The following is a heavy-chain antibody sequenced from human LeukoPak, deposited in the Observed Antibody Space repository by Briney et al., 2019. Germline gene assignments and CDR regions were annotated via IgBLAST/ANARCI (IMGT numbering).Heavy chain of an antibody. V-gene: IGHV3-30*03. D-gene: IGHD6-13*01. CDR3: ARGKSSSWYVGYFDL. CDR2: ISYDGSNK. CDR1: GFIFSTYD. Sequence: GGSLRLSCAASGFIFSTYDMHWVRQAPGKGLEWVAVISYDGSNKYYADSVKGRFTISRDNSKNMLYLQMNSLRVEDTAVYYCARGKSSSWYVGYFDLWGRGTVITVSS. J-gene: IGHJ2*01.